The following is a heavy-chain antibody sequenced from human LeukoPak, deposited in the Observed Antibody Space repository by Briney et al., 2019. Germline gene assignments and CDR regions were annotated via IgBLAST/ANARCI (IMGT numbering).Heavy chain of an antibody. D-gene: IGHD3-9*01. CDR2: IYHSGST. J-gene: IGHJ3*02. CDR1: GGSISSSNW. V-gene: IGHV4-4*02. CDR3: ARDLYDILTGYYLLRGAFDI. Sequence: SETLSLTRAVSGGSISSSNWWSWVRQPPGKGLEWIGEIYHSGSTNYNPSLKSRVTISVDKSKNQFSLKLSCVTAADTAVYYCARDLYDILTGYYLLRGAFDIWGQGTMVTVSS.